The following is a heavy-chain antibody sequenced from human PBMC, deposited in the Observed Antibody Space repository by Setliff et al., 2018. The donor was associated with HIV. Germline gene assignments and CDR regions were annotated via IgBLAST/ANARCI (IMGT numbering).Heavy chain of an antibody. D-gene: IGHD1-26*01. J-gene: IGHJ4*02. CDR1: NGSISSSSYF. CDR2: IFYSGST. Sequence: SETLSLTCTVSNGSISSSSYFWGWIRQPPGKGLEWIGNIFYSGSTYYNPSLKSRVLISADTSKNQFSLKLASVTAADTAVYYCARRGIIAGTTNFWGQGTPVTVSS. CDR3: ARRGIIAGTTNF. V-gene: IGHV4-39*01.